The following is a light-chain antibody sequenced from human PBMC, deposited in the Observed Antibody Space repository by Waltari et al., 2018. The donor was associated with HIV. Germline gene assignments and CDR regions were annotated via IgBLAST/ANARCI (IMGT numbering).Light chain of an antibody. V-gene: IGLV1-51*01. Sequence: QSVLTQPPSVSAAPGQKVSISCSGSSSNIGNNYVSWYKQLPGTAPKLPIYDNNKRPSGIPDLFSVPKSGTSASLGITGLQTGDEADYYCGTWDTSLSAVVFGGGTKLTVL. CDR2: DNN. J-gene: IGLJ2*01. CDR3: GTWDTSLSAVV. CDR1: SSNIGNNY.